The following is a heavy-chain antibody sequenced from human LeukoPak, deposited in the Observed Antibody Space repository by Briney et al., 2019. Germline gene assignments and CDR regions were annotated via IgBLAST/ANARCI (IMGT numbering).Heavy chain of an antibody. Sequence: GGSLRLSCAASGFTFSSYAMSWVRQAPGKGLEWVSAISGSGGSTYYADSVKGRFTISRDNSKNTLYLQMNSLRAEDTAVYYCARFCGNTSWHSGYYYGIDVWGQGTTVTVSS. V-gene: IGHV3-23*01. J-gene: IGHJ6*02. CDR2: ISGSGGST. D-gene: IGHD2-2*01. CDR3: ARFCGNTSWHSGYYYGIDV. CDR1: GFTFSSYA.